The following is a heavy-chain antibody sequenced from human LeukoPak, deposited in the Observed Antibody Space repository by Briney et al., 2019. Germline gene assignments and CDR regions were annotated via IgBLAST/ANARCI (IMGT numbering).Heavy chain of an antibody. J-gene: IGHJ4*02. Sequence: PGGSLRLSCAASGFTFTSYWMHWVRQAPGKGLEWVSAISGSGGSTYYADSVKGRFTISRDNSKNTLYLQMNSLRAEDTAVYYCAKVWRSYYDSSGIFDYWGQGTLVTVSS. D-gene: IGHD3-22*01. CDR1: GFTFTSYW. V-gene: IGHV3-23*01. CDR3: AKVWRSYYDSSGIFDY. CDR2: ISGSGGST.